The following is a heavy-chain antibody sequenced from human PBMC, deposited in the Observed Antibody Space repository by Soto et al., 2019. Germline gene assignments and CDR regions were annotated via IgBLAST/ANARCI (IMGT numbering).Heavy chain of an antibody. CDR3: ARSPFLECN. V-gene: IGHV3-48*03. J-gene: IGHJ4*02. CDR1: GFPFSSYE. Sequence: GGSLRLSCAASGFPFSSYEMNWVRQPPGKGLEWISYISSSGTTIYYAASVKGRFTISRDNAKNSLFLQMNSLRVEDTAVYYCARSPFLECNWAQGTLVTVSS. CDR2: ISSSGTTI. D-gene: IGHD3-3*02.